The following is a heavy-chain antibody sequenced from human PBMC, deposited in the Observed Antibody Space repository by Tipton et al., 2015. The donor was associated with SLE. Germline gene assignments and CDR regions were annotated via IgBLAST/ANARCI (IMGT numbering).Heavy chain of an antibody. CDR1: GGSISGYY. Sequence: TLSLTCTVSGGSISGYYWSWFRQPPGEGLECIGYVYSSEDTHYNPSLKSRVSMSIDTSKNQFSLKVNSVTAADTAVYYRAREFLNPVTTVHYYFDLWGRGTLVTVSS. V-gene: IGHV4-59*01. CDR3: AREFLNPVTTVHYYFDL. CDR2: VYSSEDT. D-gene: IGHD4-11*01. J-gene: IGHJ2*01.